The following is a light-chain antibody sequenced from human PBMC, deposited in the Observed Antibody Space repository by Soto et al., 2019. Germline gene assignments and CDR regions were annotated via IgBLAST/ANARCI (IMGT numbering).Light chain of an antibody. CDR2: DAS. CDR3: QQRSNWPPYT. Sequence: EIVLTQSPATLSLSPGETATLSCRASQSVSSYLAWYQQKPGQAPRLLIYDASNSPTRIPARFSGSGSGTDFTLTISSLEPEDFAVYYCQQRSNWPPYTFGQGTKLEIK. J-gene: IGKJ2*01. V-gene: IGKV3-11*01. CDR1: QSVSSY.